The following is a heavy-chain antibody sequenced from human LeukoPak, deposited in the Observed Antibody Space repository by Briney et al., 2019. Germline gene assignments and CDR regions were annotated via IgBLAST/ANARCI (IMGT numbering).Heavy chain of an antibody. CDR3: TRSGYMNGYDY. D-gene: IGHD5-24*01. V-gene: IGHV3-74*03. CDR2: INIDGSDT. J-gene: IGHJ4*02. CDR1: GFTFSGHW. Sequence: PGGSLRLSRAASGFTFSGHWMHWVRQVPGKGLMGVSRINIDGSDTTYADSVKGRFTISRDNAKNTLYLQMNSLTAEDTAVYYCTRSGYMNGYDYWGQGTLVTVSS.